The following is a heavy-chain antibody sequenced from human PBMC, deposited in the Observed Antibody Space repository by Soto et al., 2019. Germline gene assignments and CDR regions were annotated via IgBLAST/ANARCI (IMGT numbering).Heavy chain of an antibody. CDR2: IYDSGDT. J-gene: IGHJ3*01. CDR3: VSSRSAIYGDAFDV. CDR1: GNSISSYF. Sequence: TLSLTCSVSGNSISSYFRSWVRQTPGKGLEWVGFIYDSGDTQYNPSLESRATISLDTSKSQFSLRLRSVTAADTAMYYCVSSRSAIYGDAFDVWGRGTMVT. D-gene: IGHD2-2*01. V-gene: IGHV4-59*01.